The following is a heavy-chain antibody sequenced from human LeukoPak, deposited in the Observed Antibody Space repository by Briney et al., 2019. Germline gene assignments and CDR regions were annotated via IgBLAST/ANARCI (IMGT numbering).Heavy chain of an antibody. Sequence: SETLSLTCNVSGGSVSSGSYYWTWIRLPPGQGLEWIGYIYYSGSTKYNPSFKGRVTISVDTSKNQFSLSLRSVSAADTAVYYCARAKNSGWPDFWGQGTLVFVSS. CDR3: ARAKNSGWPDF. CDR1: GGSVSSGSYY. D-gene: IGHD6-19*01. CDR2: IYYSGST. V-gene: IGHV4-61*01. J-gene: IGHJ4*02.